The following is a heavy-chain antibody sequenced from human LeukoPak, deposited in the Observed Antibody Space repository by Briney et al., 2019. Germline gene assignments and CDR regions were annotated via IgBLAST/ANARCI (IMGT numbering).Heavy chain of an antibody. D-gene: IGHD2-2*01. J-gene: IGHJ3*02. CDR3: ARATRYCSSTSCYEADAFDI. Sequence: GGSLRLSCAASGFTFSSYGMHWVRQAPGKGLEWVAVISYDGSNKYYADSVKGRFTISRDNSKNTLYLQMNSLRAEDTAVYYCARATRYCSSTSCYEADAFDIWGQGTMVTVSS. CDR2: ISYDGSNK. CDR1: GFTFSSYG. V-gene: IGHV3-30*03.